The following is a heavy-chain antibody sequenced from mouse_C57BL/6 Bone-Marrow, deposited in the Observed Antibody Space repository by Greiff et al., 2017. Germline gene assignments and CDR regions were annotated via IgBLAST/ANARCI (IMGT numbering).Heavy chain of an antibody. CDR2: IYPGSGNT. J-gene: IGHJ1*03. V-gene: IGHV1-76*01. CDR1: GYTFTDYY. Sequence: QVQLQQSGAELVRPGASVKLSCKASGYTFTDYYINWVKQRPGQGLEWIARIYPGSGNTYYNEKFKGKATLTAEKSSSTAYMQLSSLTSEDSAVYFCARGRYSNYDWYCDVWGTGTTVTVSS. CDR3: ARGRYSNYDWYCDV. D-gene: IGHD2-5*01.